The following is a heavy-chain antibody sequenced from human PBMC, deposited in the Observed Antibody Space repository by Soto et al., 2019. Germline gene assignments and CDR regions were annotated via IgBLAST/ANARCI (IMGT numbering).Heavy chain of an antibody. D-gene: IGHD4-17*01. V-gene: IGHV4-59*01. CDR1: GGSISSYY. CDR2: IYYSGST. J-gene: IGHJ4*02. Sequence: PSETLSLTCTVSGGSISSYYWSWIRQPPGKGLEWIGYIYYSGSTNYNPSLKSRVTISVDTSKNQFSLKLSSVTAADTAVYYCARGPHDYVDYGAAEYFDYCGQGTMVTF. CDR3: ARGPHDYVDYGAAEYFDY.